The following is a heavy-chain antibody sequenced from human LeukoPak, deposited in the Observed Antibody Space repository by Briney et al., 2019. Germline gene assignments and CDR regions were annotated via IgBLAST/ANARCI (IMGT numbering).Heavy chain of an antibody. CDR2: ISGRGGST. CDR3: AKGYYDILTDYFHNWFNP. CDR1: GFTFSSYA. Sequence: GGSLRLSCAASGFTFSSYAVSWVRQAPVVGLGWVSTISGRGGSTFYADSVKGRFTISRDNSKNTLYLQMNSLRADDTAVYYSAKGYYDILTDYFHNWFNPWGQGTLVIVSS. V-gene: IGHV3-23*01. J-gene: IGHJ5*02. D-gene: IGHD3-9*01.